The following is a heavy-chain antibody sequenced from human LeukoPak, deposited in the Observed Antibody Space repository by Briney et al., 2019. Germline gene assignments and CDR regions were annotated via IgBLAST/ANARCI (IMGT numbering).Heavy chain of an antibody. D-gene: IGHD5-24*01. V-gene: IGHV3-66*01. CDR2: LYSSGST. CDR1: GFTVSSNY. CDR3: ASRDKGYYYGMEV. J-gene: IGHJ6*01. Sequence: GGSLRLSCAASGFTVSSNYMSWVRQAPGKGREWVSLLYSSGSTYYTDSVKGRFTISRDSSKNTLYLQMNSLRAEDTAVYYCASRDKGYYYGMEVWGQRTTVTV.